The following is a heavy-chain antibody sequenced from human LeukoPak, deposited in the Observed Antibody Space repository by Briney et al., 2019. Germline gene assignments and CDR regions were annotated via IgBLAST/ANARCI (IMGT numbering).Heavy chain of an antibody. CDR2: IEKDGSER. Sequence: PGGSLRLSCVASGFTFSNYWMTWVRQAPGKGLEWVANIEKDGSERNYVDSVKGRFTISRDNAKNTLYLQMNSLRAEDTAVYYCAREFEGRIAAAGMTGYYYYGMDVWGQGTTVTVSS. D-gene: IGHD6-13*01. CDR3: AREFEGRIAAAGMTGYYYYGMDV. V-gene: IGHV3-7*01. J-gene: IGHJ6*02. CDR1: GFTFSNYW.